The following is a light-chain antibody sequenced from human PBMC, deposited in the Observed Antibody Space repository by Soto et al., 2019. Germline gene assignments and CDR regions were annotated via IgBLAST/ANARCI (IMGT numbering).Light chain of an antibody. CDR2: DAS. J-gene: IGKJ5*01. Sequence: IVLTQSPVTLSLSPGERATLSCRASQSVSRYLAWYQQKPDQAPRLLIYDASNRATGIPERFSGSGSGTDFTLTISRLEPQDSAMYYYQQYVISVTFGQGTRLEIK. CDR1: QSVSRY. V-gene: IGKV3-20*01. CDR3: QQYVISVT.